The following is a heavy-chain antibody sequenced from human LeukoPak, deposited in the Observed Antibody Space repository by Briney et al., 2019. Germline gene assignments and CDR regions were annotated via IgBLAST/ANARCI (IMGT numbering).Heavy chain of an antibody. CDR1: GYTFTDYL. Sequence: SVIVSCKASGYTFTDYLMHWVRLAPGQGLEWMGWINPRSGGTNLAQKFQGRISITRDTSTSTACMELSRLRSDDTAVHYFVTVNSCGDYCGQGTIVSDSS. J-gene: IGHJ4*02. D-gene: IGHD1-14*01. CDR3: VTVNSCGDY. CDR2: INPRSGGT. V-gene: IGHV1-2*02.